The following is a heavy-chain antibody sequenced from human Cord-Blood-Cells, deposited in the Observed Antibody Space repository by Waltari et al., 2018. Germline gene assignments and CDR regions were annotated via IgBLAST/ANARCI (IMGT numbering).Heavy chain of an antibody. V-gene: IGHV4-59*11. J-gene: IGHJ3*02. CDR1: GGSISSHY. CDR2: IYYSGNT. CDR3: ARDGWVGATENDAFDI. Sequence: QVQLQESGPGLVKPSETLSLTCTVSGGSISSHYWSWIRQPPGKGLEWIGYIYYSGNTNYNPSLKSRVTISVDTSKTQFSLKLSSVTAADTAVYFCARDGWVGATENDAFDIWGQGTMVTVSS. D-gene: IGHD1-26*01.